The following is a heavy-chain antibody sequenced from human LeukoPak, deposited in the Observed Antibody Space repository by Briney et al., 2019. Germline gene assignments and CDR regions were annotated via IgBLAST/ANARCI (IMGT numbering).Heavy chain of an antibody. Sequence: GGSLRLSCAASGITLSSYDMHWVRQAPGKALERVAVISYDGSNKDYADSVKGRFTISRDNSKNTLDLQMNSLRAEDTAVYYCAKDRGVWAFDIWGQGTTVTVSS. CDR3: AKDRGVWAFDI. J-gene: IGHJ3*02. V-gene: IGHV3-30-3*01. CDR1: GITLSSYD. D-gene: IGHD3-10*01. CDR2: ISYDGSNK.